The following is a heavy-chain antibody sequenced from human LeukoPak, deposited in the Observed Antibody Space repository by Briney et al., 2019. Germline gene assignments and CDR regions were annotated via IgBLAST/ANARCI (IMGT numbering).Heavy chain of an antibody. Sequence: SETLSLTCAVYGGSFTNYYWSWIRQPPGKGLEWIGEINHSGSSKYNPSLRSRVTISIDTSKNQLSLKLSSVTAADTAVYSCVRHVARAFDIWGQGTKVTVSS. CDR3: VRHVARAFDI. V-gene: IGHV4-34*01. CDR2: INHSGSS. CDR1: GGSFTNYY. J-gene: IGHJ3*02.